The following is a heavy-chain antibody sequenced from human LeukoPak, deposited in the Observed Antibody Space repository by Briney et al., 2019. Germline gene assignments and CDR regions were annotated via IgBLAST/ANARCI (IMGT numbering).Heavy chain of an antibody. V-gene: IGHV4-34*01. CDR2: INHSGST. Sequence: SETLSLTCAVYGGSFSGYYWSWIRQPPGKGLEWIGEINHSGSTNYNPSLKSRVTISVDTSKNQFSLKLSSVTAADTAVYYCARDKGYYDSSGYYLYYFDYWGQGTLVTVSS. D-gene: IGHD3-22*01. J-gene: IGHJ4*02. CDR3: ARDKGYYDSSGYYLYYFDY. CDR1: GGSFSGYY.